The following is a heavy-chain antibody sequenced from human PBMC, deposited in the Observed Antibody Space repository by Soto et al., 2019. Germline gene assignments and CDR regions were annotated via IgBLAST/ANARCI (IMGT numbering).Heavy chain of an antibody. CDR1: GESISSGGYY. J-gene: IGHJ4*02. V-gene: IGHV4-31*03. Sequence: QVQLQESGPGLVKPSQTLSLTCSVSGESISSGGYYWSWIRHHPGKGLEWIGYIYDSESAYYNPSLKSRVTISMDTSKNHFAMRLRSVTAADTAVYYCARASSSSSAADYWGQGTLATVSS. D-gene: IGHD6-6*01. CDR3: ARASSSSSAADY. CDR2: IYDSESA.